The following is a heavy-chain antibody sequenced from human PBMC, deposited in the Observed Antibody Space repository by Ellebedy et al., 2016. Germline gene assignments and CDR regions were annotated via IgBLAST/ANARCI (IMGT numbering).Heavy chain of an antibody. V-gene: IGHV3-48*04. J-gene: IGHJ4*02. CDR3: ARDMRLATMVRGHQFDY. CDR2: ISSSSSTI. D-gene: IGHD3-10*01. Sequence: GESLKISXAASGFTFSSYSMNWVRQAPGKGLEWVSYISSSSSTIYYADSVKGRFTISRDNAKNSLYLQMNSLRAEDTAVYYCARDMRLATMVRGHQFDYWGQGTLVTVSS. CDR1: GFTFSSYS.